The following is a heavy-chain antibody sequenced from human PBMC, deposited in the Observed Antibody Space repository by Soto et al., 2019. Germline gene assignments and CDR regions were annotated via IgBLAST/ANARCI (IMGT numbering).Heavy chain of an antibody. D-gene: IGHD2-15*01. CDR3: ARGNWSGGSCYDDAFDI. V-gene: IGHV3-21*01. J-gene: IGHJ3*02. CDR2: ISSSSSYI. Sequence: EVQLVETGGGLVKPGGSLRLSCAASGFTFSSYSMNWVRQAPGKGLEWVSSISSSSSYIYYADSVKGRFTISRDNAKNSLYLQMNSLRAEDTAVYYCARGNWSGGSCYDDAFDIWGQGTMVTVSS. CDR1: GFTFSSYS.